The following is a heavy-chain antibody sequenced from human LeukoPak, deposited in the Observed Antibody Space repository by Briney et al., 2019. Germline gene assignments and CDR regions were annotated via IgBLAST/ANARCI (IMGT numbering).Heavy chain of an antibody. CDR2: ISAYNGNT. CDR1: GYTFTSYG. J-gene: IGHJ5*02. CDR3: ARGVVPAVGRDWFDP. V-gene: IGHV1-18*01. D-gene: IGHD2-2*01. Sequence: VASVKVSCKASGYTFTSYGISWVRQAPGQGLEWMGWISAYNGNTNYAQKLQGRVTMTTDTSTSTAYMELSSLRSEDTAVYYCARGVVPAVGRDWFDPWGKGTLVTVSS.